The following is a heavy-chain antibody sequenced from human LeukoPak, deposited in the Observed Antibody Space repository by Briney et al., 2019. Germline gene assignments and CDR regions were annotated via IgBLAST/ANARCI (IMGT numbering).Heavy chain of an antibody. CDR3: TTGTFWSGYAFDI. J-gene: IGHJ3*02. CDR1: GFTFSNAW. Sequence: NPGGSLRLSCAASGFTFSNAWMSWVRQAPGKGLEGVGRIKSKTDGGTTDYAAPVKGRFTISRDDSKNTLYLQMNSLKTEDTAVYYCTTGTFWSGYAFDIWGQGTMVTVSS. CDR2: IKSKTDGGTT. D-gene: IGHD3-3*01. V-gene: IGHV3-15*01.